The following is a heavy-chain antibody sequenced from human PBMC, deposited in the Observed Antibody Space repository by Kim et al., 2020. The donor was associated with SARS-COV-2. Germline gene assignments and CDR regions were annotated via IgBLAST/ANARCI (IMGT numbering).Heavy chain of an antibody. CDR1: GFTFSSYA. Sequence: GGSLRLSCAASGFTFSSYAMHWVRQAPGKGLEWVAVISYDGSNKYYADSVKGRFTISRDNSKNTLYLQMNSLRAEDTAVYYCARGLGAPMVRGVIIPHWFDPWGQGTLVTVSS. V-gene: IGHV3-30-3*01. CDR3: ARGLGAPMVRGVIIPHWFDP. CDR2: ISYDGSNK. D-gene: IGHD3-10*01. J-gene: IGHJ5*02.